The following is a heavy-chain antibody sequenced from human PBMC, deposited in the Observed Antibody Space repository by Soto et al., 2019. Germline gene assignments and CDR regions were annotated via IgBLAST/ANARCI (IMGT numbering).Heavy chain of an antibody. CDR2: MNPNSGNT. CDR1: GYTFTSYD. Sequence: QVQLVQSGAEVKKPGASVKVSCKASGYTFTSYDINWVRQATGQGLEWMGWMNPNSGNTGYAQKFHGRVTMTRNTSISTAYMELSSLRSEDTAVYYCARALRRSYGSGSYYYFDYWGQGTLVTVSS. V-gene: IGHV1-8*01. J-gene: IGHJ4*02. CDR3: ARALRRSYGSGSYYYFDY. D-gene: IGHD3-10*01.